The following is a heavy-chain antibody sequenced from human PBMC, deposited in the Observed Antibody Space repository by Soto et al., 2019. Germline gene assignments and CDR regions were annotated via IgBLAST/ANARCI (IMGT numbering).Heavy chain of an antibody. V-gene: IGHV1-3*01. D-gene: IGHD6-19*01. CDR1: GYTFTIYA. CDR3: ARYSSGWYEIDY. J-gene: IGHJ4*02. CDR2: INAGNGNT. Sequence: GASLKVSCKASGYTFTIYAMHWVRQAPGQRLEWMGWINAGNGNTKYSQKFQGRVTITRDTSASTAYMELSSLRSDDTAVYYCARYSSGWYEIDYWGQGTLVTVSS.